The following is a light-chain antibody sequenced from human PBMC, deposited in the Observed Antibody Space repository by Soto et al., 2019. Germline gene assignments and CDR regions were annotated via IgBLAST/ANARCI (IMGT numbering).Light chain of an antibody. CDR3: QQRSKWPIT. J-gene: IGKJ5*01. V-gene: IGKV3D-11*02. CDR1: ENVNNY. Sequence: EVVLTQSPAILSLSPGERATLSCRASENVNNYLAWYQQKPGQAPRLLIYHASSRATGIPARFSGSGPGPDFTLTISTLEPEDFAVYYCQQRSKWPITFGQGTRLE. CDR2: HAS.